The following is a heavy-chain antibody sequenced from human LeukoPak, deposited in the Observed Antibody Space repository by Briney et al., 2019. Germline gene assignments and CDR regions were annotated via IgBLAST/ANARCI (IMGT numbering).Heavy chain of an antibody. J-gene: IGHJ6*03. V-gene: IGHV3-9*01. Sequence: GGSLRLSCAASGFTFDDYAMHWVRQAPGKGLEWVSGISWNSGSIGYADSVKGRFTISRDNAKNSLYLQMNSLRAEDTASYYCAKDGYSSSKIRRYYYYYYYMDVWGKGTTVTVSS. CDR1: GFTFDDYA. CDR2: ISWNSGSI. D-gene: IGHD6-13*01. CDR3: AKDGYSSSKIRRYYYYYYYMDV.